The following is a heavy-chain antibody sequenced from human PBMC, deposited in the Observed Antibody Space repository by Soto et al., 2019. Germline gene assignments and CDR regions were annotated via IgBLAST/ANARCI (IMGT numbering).Heavy chain of an antibody. CDR1: GGSFSAYY. D-gene: IGHD4-17*01. CDR3: ARGDFGDFAVGYNWSDP. CDR2: INHSGRT. Sequence: PSETLSLTCAVYGGSFSAYYWSWIRQPPGKGLEWIGEINHSGRTNYSPSLKSRVTMSIDTSKNQFSLKLRSVTAADTAVYYCARGDFGDFAVGYNWSDPWGQGTLVTVSS. J-gene: IGHJ5*02. V-gene: IGHV4-34*01.